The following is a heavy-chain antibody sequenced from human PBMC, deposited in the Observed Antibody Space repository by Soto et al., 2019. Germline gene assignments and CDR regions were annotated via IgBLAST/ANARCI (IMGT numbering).Heavy chain of an antibody. CDR2: IYYSGST. CDR3: ARVWGGAFDF. D-gene: IGHD3-10*01. J-gene: IGHJ3*01. CDR1: GGSISSYY. V-gene: IGHV4-59*01. Sequence: QVQLQESSPGLVKPSETLSLTCTVSGGSISSYYWSWIRQHPGKGLEWIGYIYYSGSTNYNPSLKIRVTISVDTSKNHFSLKLSSVTAADTAVYYCARVWGGAFDFWGQGTMVTVSS.